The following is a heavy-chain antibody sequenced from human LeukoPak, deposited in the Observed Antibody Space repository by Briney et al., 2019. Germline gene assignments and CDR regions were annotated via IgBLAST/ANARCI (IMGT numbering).Heavy chain of an antibody. CDR1: GFTFTSYG. Sequence: GGSPRLSCAASGFTFTSYGIHWVRQAPGKGLEWVAFIRYDGSKKYYADSVKGRFTISRDNSKNTLYLQMNSLRAEDTAVYYCAKGSKEVLFTRDHHMDVWGKGTTVT. V-gene: IGHV3-30*02. D-gene: IGHD3-3*01. J-gene: IGHJ6*03. CDR3: AKGSKEVLFTRDHHMDV. CDR2: IRYDGSKK.